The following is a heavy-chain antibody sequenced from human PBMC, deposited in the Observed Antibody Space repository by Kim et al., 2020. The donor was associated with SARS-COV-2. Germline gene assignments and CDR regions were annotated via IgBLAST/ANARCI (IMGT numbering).Heavy chain of an antibody. CDR3: ARRNINRNDAFDV. V-gene: IGHV4-39*01. D-gene: IGHD4-4*01. CDR2: VYDSGSP. CDR1: GGSMHTSGYY. J-gene: IGHJ3*01. Sequence: SETLSLTCSVSGGSMHTSGYYWGWIRQPPGKGLEWIGCVYDSGSPYYNPSLKSRLTISADTSRGQFSLNLHSVSAADTAVYYCARRNINRNDAFDVWGQGEPVTVSS.